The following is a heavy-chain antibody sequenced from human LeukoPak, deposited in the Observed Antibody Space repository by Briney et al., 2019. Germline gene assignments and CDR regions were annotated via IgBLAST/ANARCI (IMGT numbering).Heavy chain of an antibody. CDR3: SRGGYTYPNAY. CDR2: ISSGSAYI. Sequence: PGGPLRLSCAASGFTFSTYTVSWVRQAPGKGLEWVSSISSGSAYIYYADSVKGRFTISRDNAKNSLYLQMNSLRAEDTAVYYCSRGGYTYPNAYWGQGTLVTVSS. V-gene: IGHV3-21*01. J-gene: IGHJ4*02. CDR1: GFTFSTYT. D-gene: IGHD5-18*01.